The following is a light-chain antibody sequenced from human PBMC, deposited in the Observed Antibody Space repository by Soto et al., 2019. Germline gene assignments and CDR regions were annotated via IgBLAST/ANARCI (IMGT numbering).Light chain of an antibody. Sequence: SVLTKPASVNGSDLQSITITNNRTSSDVGGYNYVSWYQQLPGKAPQLVIYDVTHRPSGVSDRFSGSRSGNTASLTISGLQAEDEADYYCTSFTSGSTPYVLGTGTKVTVL. CDR1: SSDVGGYNY. CDR2: DVT. V-gene: IGLV2-14*03. CDR3: TSFTSGSTPYV. J-gene: IGLJ1*01.